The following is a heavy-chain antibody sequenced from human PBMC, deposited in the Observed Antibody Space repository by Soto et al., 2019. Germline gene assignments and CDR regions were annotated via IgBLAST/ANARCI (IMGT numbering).Heavy chain of an antibody. CDR3: TSSWIQLWPFDY. J-gene: IGHJ4*02. CDR2: IKSKTDGGTT. Sequence: GGSLRLSCAASGFTFSNAWMSWVRQAPGKGLEWVGRIKSKTDGGTTDYAAPVKGRFTIPRDDSKNTLYLQMNSLKTEDTAVYYCTSSWIQLWPFDYWGQGTLVTVSS. CDR1: GFTFSNAW. D-gene: IGHD5-18*01. V-gene: IGHV3-15*01.